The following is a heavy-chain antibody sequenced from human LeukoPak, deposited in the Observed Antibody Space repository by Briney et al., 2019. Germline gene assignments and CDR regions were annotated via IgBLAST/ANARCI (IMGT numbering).Heavy chain of an antibody. J-gene: IGHJ3*02. CDR3: ARDSIAAAGTDAFDI. CDR2: ISSSGTTI. V-gene: IGHV3-48*01. Sequence: PGGSLRLSCAASGFTFRTSGMNWVRQAPGKGLEWVSYISSSGTTISYAQSVKGRFTISRDNAKNSLYLQMNSLRAEDTAVYYCARDSIAAAGTDAFDIWGQGTMVTVSS. D-gene: IGHD6-13*01. CDR1: GFTFRTSG.